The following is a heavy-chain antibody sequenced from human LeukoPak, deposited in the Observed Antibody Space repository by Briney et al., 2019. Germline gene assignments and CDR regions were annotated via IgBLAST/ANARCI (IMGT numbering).Heavy chain of an antibody. V-gene: IGHV1-46*01. CDR2: INPSGGST. D-gene: IGHD3-9*01. CDR3: ARGGYYDILTGYYTSWFGP. J-gene: IGHJ5*02. CDR1: GYTFTSYY. Sequence: ASVKVSCKASGYTFTSYYMHWVRQAPGQGLEWMGIINPSGGSTSYAQKFQGRVTMTRDTSTSTVYMELSSLRSEDTAVYYCARGGYYDILTGYYTSWFGPWGQGTLVTVSS.